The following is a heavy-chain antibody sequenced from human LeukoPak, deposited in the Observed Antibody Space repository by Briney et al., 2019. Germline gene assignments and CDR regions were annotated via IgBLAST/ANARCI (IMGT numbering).Heavy chain of an antibody. CDR2: IKPDGSEQ. D-gene: IGHD6-19*01. CDR1: GFIFSNSA. V-gene: IGHV3-7*04. Sequence: PGGSLRLSCAASGFIFSNSAMHWVRQAPGEGLEWLADIKPDGSEQSYVDSVKGRFTISRDNAKSSLYLQMDSLTAEDTAVYYCVKATRLADGWGQGTLVSVSS. CDR3: VKATRLADG. J-gene: IGHJ4*02.